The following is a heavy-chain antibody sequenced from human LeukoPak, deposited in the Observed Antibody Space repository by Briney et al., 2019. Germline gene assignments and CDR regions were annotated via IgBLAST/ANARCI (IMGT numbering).Heavy chain of an antibody. J-gene: IGHJ4*02. CDR1: GYTFTSYG. V-gene: IGHV1-2*06. Sequence: ASVKVSCKASGYTFTSYGISWVRQAPGQGLEWMGRINPNSGGTNYAQKFQGRVTMTRDTSISTAYMELSRLRSDDTAVYYCARDDPLIWFGESLTLYWGQGTLVTVSS. D-gene: IGHD3-10*01. CDR2: INPNSGGT. CDR3: ARDDPLIWFGESLTLY.